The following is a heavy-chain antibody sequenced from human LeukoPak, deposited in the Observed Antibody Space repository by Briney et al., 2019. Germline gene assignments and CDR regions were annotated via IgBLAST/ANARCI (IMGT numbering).Heavy chain of an antibody. V-gene: IGHV3-7*04. J-gene: IGHJ4*02. Sequence: GGSLRLSCAASGFTFSSYWMHWVRQAPGEGLEWVANIKQDGTEKYYMDSVKGRFDISRDNAKNSLNLQTKDMRAEDTAVYYFARDVRPDYWGQGTLVTVST. CDR3: ARDVRPDY. CDR2: IKQDGTEK. D-gene: IGHD6-6*01. CDR1: GFTFSSYW.